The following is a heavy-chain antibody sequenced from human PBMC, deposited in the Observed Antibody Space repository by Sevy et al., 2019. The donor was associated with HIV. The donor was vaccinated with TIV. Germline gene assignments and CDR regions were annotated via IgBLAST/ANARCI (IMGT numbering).Heavy chain of an antibody. D-gene: IGHD2-2*02. J-gene: IGHJ4*02. Sequence: ASVKVSCKASGYTFTNYGMNWVRQAPGQGLEWMGWISAYNGNTEYEQNFQGRVTMTTDTSTSTAYMELRSLRSDDTAVYYCARYCSSTSCYTVDRKLDYWGQGTLVTVSS. CDR1: GYTFTNYG. V-gene: IGHV1-18*04. CDR2: ISAYNGNT. CDR3: ARYCSSTSCYTVDRKLDY.